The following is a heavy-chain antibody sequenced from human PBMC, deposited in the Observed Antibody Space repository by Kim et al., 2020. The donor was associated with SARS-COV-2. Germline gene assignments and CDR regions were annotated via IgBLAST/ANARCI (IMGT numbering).Heavy chain of an antibody. CDR2: FDPEDGET. Sequence: ASVKVSCKVSGYTLTELSMHWVRQAPGKGLEWMGGFDPEDGETIYAQKFQGRVTMTEDTSTDTAYMELSSLRSEDTAVYYCATPTKRHGSGSYLYYYYGMDVWGQGTTVTVSS. CDR3: ATPTKRHGSGSYLYYYYGMDV. CDR1: GYTLTELS. D-gene: IGHD3-10*01. V-gene: IGHV1-24*01. J-gene: IGHJ6*02.